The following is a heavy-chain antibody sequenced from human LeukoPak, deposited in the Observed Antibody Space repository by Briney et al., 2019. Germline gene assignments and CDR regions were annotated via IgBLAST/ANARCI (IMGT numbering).Heavy chain of an antibody. CDR3: ARDAGWYCSSTSCYTHYFDY. CDR1: GFTFSSYW. Sequence: GGSLRLSCAASGFTFSSYWMSWVRQAPGKGLEWVANIKQDGSEKYYVDSVKGRFTISRDNAKNSLYLQMNSLRAEDTAVYYCARDAGWYCSSTSCYTHYFDYWGQGTLVTVSS. D-gene: IGHD2-2*02. J-gene: IGHJ4*02. V-gene: IGHV3-7*01. CDR2: IKQDGSEK.